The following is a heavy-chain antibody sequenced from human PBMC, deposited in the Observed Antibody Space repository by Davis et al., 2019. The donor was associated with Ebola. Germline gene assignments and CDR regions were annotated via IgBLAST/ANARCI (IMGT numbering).Heavy chain of an antibody. V-gene: IGHV1-46*01. J-gene: IGHJ4*02. CDR1: GYTFTSYY. CDR2: INPSGGST. CDR3: ARGQKYGGYGGYYFDY. D-gene: IGHD5-12*01. Sequence: ASVKVSCKASGYTFTSYYMHWVRQAPGQGLEWMGIINPSGGSTSYAQKFQGRVTMTRDTSTSTVYMELSSLRSEDTAVYYCARGQKYGGYGGYYFDYWGQGTLVTVSS.